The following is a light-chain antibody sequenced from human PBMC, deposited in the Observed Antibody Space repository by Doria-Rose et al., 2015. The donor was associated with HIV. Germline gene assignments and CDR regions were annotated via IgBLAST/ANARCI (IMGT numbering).Light chain of an antibody. CDR1: QSVSSNE. Sequence: EIVLTQSPGTLSLSPGARATLSCRASQSVSSNELAWYQQRPGQSARLLIYGASSRATDIPDRFSGSGSGTDFTLTISRLEPEDFAVYYCHQYASSRTFGQGTKVEIK. V-gene: IGKV3-20*01. J-gene: IGKJ1*01. CDR3: HQYASSRT. CDR2: GAS.